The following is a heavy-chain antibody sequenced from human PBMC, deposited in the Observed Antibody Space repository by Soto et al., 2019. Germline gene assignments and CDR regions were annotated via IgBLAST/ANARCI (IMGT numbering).Heavy chain of an antibody. CDR1: GFTFSTYA. Sequence: GGSLRLSCAASGFTFSTYAMSWVRHAPGKGLEWVSAISGSGDNTYSADSVRGRFTISRDNSINTLYLQMNNLGNEDTAVYYCARPRGYGVFDAYDIWGQGTMVTVSS. CDR2: ISGSGDNT. V-gene: IGHV3-23*01. CDR3: ARPRGYGVFDAYDI. J-gene: IGHJ3*02. D-gene: IGHD4-17*01.